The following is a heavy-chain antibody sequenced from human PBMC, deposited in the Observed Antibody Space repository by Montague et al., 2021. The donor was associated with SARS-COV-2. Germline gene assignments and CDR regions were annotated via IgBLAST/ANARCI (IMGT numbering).Heavy chain of an antibody. V-gene: IGHV4-39*01. J-gene: IGHJ5*02. CDR1: CGSVAHRRAH. CDR3: TRPGGYCTNDTCYFWFAT. D-gene: IGHD2-8*01. CDR2: KKKSGST. Sequence: TVSCGSVAHRRAHVCCTLTPPAHMLSSAGRKKKSGSTYYNPSLKSRVTISADTSKNQFSLKLSSVTAADTAVYYCTRPGGYCTNDTCYFWFATGCQRIL.